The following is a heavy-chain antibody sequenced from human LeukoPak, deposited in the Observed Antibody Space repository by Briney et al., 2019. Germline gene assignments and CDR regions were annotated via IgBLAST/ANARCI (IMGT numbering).Heavy chain of an antibody. Sequence: SETLSLTCTVSGDSISNYYWSWIRQPSGKGLEWIGYIYDSGSTNYNPSLKSRVTISVDTSKNQFSLRLSSVTAADTAVYYCARDSSGDGAFDVWGQGTMVTVSS. CDR1: GDSISNYY. D-gene: IGHD2-15*01. V-gene: IGHV4-59*01. CDR3: ARDSSGDGAFDV. CDR2: IYDSGST. J-gene: IGHJ3*01.